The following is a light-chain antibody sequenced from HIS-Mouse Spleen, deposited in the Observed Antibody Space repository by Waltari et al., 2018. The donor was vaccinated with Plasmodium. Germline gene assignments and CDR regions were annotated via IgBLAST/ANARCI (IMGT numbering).Light chain of an antibody. CDR1: KLGDKY. CDR2: QES. CDR3: QAWDSSTVV. J-gene: IGLJ2*01. V-gene: IGLV3-1*01. Sequence: SYELTQPPSVSVSPGQTASITCSGDKLGDKYACWYQQKPGQSPVLVIYQESKRPSGIPERFSGSNSGNTATLTISGTQAMDEADYYCQAWDSSTVVFSGGTKLTVL.